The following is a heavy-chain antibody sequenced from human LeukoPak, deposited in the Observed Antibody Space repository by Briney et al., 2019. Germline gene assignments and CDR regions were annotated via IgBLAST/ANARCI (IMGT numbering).Heavy chain of an antibody. CDR1: GFTFSSYA. CDR3: AKARGYSSSSENNWFDP. D-gene: IGHD6-6*01. CDR2: ISGSGEST. Sequence: GGSLRLSCTASGFTFSSYAMNWVRQAPGKGLEWVSAISGSGESTYYADSVKGRFTISRENSKSTLYLQMNGLRAEDTALYYCAKARGYSSSSENNWFDPWGQGTLVTVSS. J-gene: IGHJ5*02. V-gene: IGHV3-23*01.